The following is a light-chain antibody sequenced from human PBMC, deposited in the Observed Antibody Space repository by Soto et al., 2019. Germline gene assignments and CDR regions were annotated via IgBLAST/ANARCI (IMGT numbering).Light chain of an antibody. V-gene: IGKV1-33*01. CDR1: QDISHF. CDR2: DAS. J-gene: IGKJ5*01. CDR3: QQYDDLPST. Sequence: DIQMTQSHPSLFASXXDRVXITGLASQDISHFLNWYQQKPGKAPKXXIYDASNLQTGVPSRFSGRGSGTDFTFTISSLQPDDSGTYYCQQYDDLPSTFGQGTRLEIK.